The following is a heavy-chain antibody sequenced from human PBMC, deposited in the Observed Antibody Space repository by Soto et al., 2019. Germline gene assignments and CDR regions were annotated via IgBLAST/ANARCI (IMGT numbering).Heavy chain of an antibody. V-gene: IGHV3-30*03. CDR3: AFQADDGRRNWPPGSAFLLNRSSDL. J-gene: IGHJ2*01. CDR2: ISYDGSNK. Sequence: GKGLERVAVISYDGSNKYYADSVKGRFTISRDNSKNKLYLQMNSLRAEDTAVYYCAFQADDGRRNWPPGSAFLLNRSSDL. D-gene: IGHD1-1*01.